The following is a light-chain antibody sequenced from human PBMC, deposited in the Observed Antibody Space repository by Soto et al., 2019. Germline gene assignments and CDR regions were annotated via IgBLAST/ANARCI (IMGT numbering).Light chain of an antibody. CDR3: QQYDNLPPLT. CDR2: DAS. V-gene: IGKV1-33*01. J-gene: IGKJ4*01. CDR1: QDISNY. Sequence: DIQMTQSPSSLSASVGDRVTITCQASQDISNYLNWYQQKPGKAPKLLIYDASNLETGVPSRFSGSGSGTDFTLTISSLQPEDIATHYCQQYDNLPPLTFGGGTKVEIK.